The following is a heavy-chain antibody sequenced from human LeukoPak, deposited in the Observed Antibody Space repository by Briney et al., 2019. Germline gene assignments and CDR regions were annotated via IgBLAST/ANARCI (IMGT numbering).Heavy chain of an antibody. CDR3: ARSPTPSIPVNYFDY. D-gene: IGHD2-2*02. V-gene: IGHV1-18*01. CDR1: GYTFTSYG. Sequence: ASVKVSCKASGYTFTSYGISWVRQAPGQGLEWMGWISAYNGNTNYAQKLQGRVTMTTDTSTGTAYMELRSLRSDDTAVYYCARSPTPSIPVNYFDYWGQGTLVTVSS. J-gene: IGHJ4*02. CDR2: ISAYNGNT.